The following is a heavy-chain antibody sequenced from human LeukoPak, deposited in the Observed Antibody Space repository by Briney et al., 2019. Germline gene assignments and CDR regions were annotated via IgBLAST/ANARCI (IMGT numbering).Heavy chain of an antibody. Sequence: GGSLRLSCAASGFSVSSNYMICLPQAPGKGLEWVALIYSDETTYYADSVKGRFTISRDNTKSTLYLQMNSLRAEDTAVYYCARHWELRGQGTLVTVSS. CDR2: IYSDETT. V-gene: IGHV3-53*01. CDR3: ARHWEL. J-gene: IGHJ4*02. CDR1: GFSVSSNY. D-gene: IGHD1-26*01.